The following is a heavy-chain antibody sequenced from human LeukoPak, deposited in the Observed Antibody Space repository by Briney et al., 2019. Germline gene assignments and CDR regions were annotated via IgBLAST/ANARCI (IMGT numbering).Heavy chain of an antibody. D-gene: IGHD3-16*01. CDR2: INNNGGPT. CDR1: GFTFNNYA. CDR3: VKTMVTSGGLIRTDAFDF. J-gene: IGHJ3*01. V-gene: IGHV3-64D*06. Sequence: GGSLRLSCSASGFTFNNYAMHWVRQAPGKGLEYVSGINNNGGPTQYADSVKGRFTISRDNSKNTLYLQMSSLRADDTATYYCVKTMVTSGGLIRTDAFDFWGQGTLVIVSS.